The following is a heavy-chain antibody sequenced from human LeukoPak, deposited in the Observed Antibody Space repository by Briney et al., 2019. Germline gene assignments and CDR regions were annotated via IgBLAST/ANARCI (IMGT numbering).Heavy chain of an antibody. J-gene: IGHJ4*02. CDR2: ISGSSSYI. D-gene: IGHD3-22*01. CDR3: AKGAIPEFYDSSGYAYYFDY. V-gene: IGHV3-21*04. Sequence: GGSLRLSCAASGFTFSSYTMNWVRQAPGKGLEWVSSISGSSSYIYYADSMKGRFTISRDNAKNSLYLQMNSLRAEDTAVYYCAKGAIPEFYDSSGYAYYFDYWGQGTLVTVSS. CDR1: GFTFSSYT.